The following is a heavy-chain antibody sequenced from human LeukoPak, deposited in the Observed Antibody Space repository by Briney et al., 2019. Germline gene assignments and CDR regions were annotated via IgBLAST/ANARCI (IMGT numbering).Heavy chain of an antibody. V-gene: IGHV4-4*07. D-gene: IGHD3-10*01. CDR1: GGSISSYY. CDR2: IYTSGST. Sequence: PSETLSLTCTVSGGSISSYYWSWIRQPAGKGLEWFGRIYTSGSTNYNPSLKSRVTMSVDTSKNQFSLKLSSVTAADTAVYYCARDRDYYGSGNINWFDPWGQGTLVTVSS. J-gene: IGHJ5*02. CDR3: ARDRDYYGSGNINWFDP.